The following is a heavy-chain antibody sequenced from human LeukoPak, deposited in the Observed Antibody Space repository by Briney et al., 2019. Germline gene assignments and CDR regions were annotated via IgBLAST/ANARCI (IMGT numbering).Heavy chain of an antibody. CDR3: AKDERDYGDYSFDY. J-gene: IGHJ4*02. CDR2: IKQDGSEK. V-gene: IGHV3-7*03. CDR1: GFTFSSYW. Sequence: GGSLRLSCAASGFTFSSYWMSWVRQAPGKGLEWVANIKQDGSEKYYVDSVKGRFTISRDNAKNSLYLQMNSLRAEDTALYYCAKDERDYGDYSFDYWGQGTLVTVSS. D-gene: IGHD4-17*01.